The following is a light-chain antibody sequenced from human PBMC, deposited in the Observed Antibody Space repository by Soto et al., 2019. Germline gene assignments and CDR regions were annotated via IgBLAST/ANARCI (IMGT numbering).Light chain of an antibody. Sequence: EVVLTKSPGTLSLSPGERATLSCRASESVSSSYLAWYQQKPGQAPSLLIYGASTRAPGSPHRFSGSGSGTAEFPIIIRRVPADFSANYYHQQYSTYVGTFGGGTKVDIK. CDR3: QQYSTYVGT. V-gene: IGKV3-20*01. CDR1: ESVSSSY. J-gene: IGKJ4*02. CDR2: GAS.